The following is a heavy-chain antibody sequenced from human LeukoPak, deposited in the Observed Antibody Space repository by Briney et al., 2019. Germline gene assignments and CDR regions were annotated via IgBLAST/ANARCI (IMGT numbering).Heavy chain of an antibody. CDR3: ATDQEGFDY. CDR2: IYPRDGST. CDR1: GYTFTSNY. Sequence: ASVKVSCKASGYTFTSNYIHWVRQAPGQGLEWMGMIYPRDGSTSYAQKFQGRVTVTRDTSTSTVHMELSGLRSEDTAVYYCATDQEGFDYWGQGTLVTVSS. J-gene: IGHJ4*02. V-gene: IGHV1-46*01.